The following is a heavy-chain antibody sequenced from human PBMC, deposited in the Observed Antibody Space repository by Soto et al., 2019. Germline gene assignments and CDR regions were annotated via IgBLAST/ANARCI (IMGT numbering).Heavy chain of an antibody. CDR2: ISYDGSNK. Sequence: QVQLVESGGGVVQPGRSLRLSCAASGFTFSSFAIHWVRQAPGKGLEWVAVISYDGSNKYYADSVKGRFTISRDNSNKTLYLQMNSLRAEDTAVYYCARERIAFIAFSGISHNWGQGTLVTVSS. CDR1: GFTFSSFA. V-gene: IGHV3-30-3*01. CDR3: ARERIAFIAFSGISHN. D-gene: IGHD2-21*01. J-gene: IGHJ4*02.